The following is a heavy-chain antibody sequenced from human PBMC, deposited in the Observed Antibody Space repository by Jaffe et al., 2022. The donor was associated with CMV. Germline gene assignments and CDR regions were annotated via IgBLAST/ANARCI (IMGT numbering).Heavy chain of an antibody. D-gene: IGHD3-16*01. CDR3: ARTRDSRYYYYYYMDV. Sequence: QVQLQESGPGLVRPSETLSLTCTVSGGSISSYYWSWIRQPPGKGLEWIGYIYYSGSTNYNPSLKSRVTISVDTSRTHFSLKLSSVTAADTAVYYCARTRDSRYYYYYYMDVWGKGTTVTVSS. CDR2: IYYSGST. CDR1: GGSISSYY. V-gene: IGHV4-59*01. J-gene: IGHJ6*03.